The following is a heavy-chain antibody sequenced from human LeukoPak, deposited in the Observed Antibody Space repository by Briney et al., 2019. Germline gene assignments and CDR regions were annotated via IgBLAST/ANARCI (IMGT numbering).Heavy chain of an antibody. CDR2: ISYDGSNK. Sequence: GGSLRLSCAASGFTFNSYAMHWVRQAPGKGLEWVAVISYDGSNKYYADSVKGRFTISRDNSKNTLYLQMNSLRVEDTAVYYCARDSDYDILTGSHDAFDIWGQGTMVTVSP. CDR1: GFTFNSYA. CDR3: ARDSDYDILTGSHDAFDI. J-gene: IGHJ3*02. V-gene: IGHV3-30-3*01. D-gene: IGHD3-9*01.